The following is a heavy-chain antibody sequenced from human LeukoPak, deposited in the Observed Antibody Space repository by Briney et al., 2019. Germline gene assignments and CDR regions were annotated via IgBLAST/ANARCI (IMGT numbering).Heavy chain of an antibody. J-gene: IGHJ4*02. CDR1: GGSISSYF. D-gene: IGHD2-15*01. V-gene: IGHV4-59*01. Sequence: PSETLSLTCIVSGGSISSYFWSWIRQPPGKGLEWIGYISNSGSTNYNPSLKSRVTISADTSKNQFSLKLSSVTAADTAVYYCASSLGYCSGGSCYSTDYWGQGTLVTVSS. CDR3: ASSLGYCSGGSCYSTDY. CDR2: ISNSGST.